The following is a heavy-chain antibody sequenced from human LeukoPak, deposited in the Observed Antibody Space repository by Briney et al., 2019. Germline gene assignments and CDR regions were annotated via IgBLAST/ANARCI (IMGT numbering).Heavy chain of an antibody. CDR3: GSSYSTSWPEIDY. J-gene: IGHJ4*02. V-gene: IGHV3-66*01. CDR2: IYSGGNT. CDR1: GFTVSSHY. D-gene: IGHD2-2*01. Sequence: GGSLRLSCAASGFTVSSHYMSWVRQAPGKGLEWVSVIYSGGNTYYADSVKVRFTISRDNSKNTLFLQMNCLRAEDTAVYYCGSSYSTSWPEIDYWGQGTLVTVSS.